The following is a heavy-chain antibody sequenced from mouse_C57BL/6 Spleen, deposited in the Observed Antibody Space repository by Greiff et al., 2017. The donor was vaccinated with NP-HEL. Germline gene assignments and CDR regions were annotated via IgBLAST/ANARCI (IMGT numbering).Heavy chain of an antibody. Sequence: EVKLVESGGGLVQPGGSLSLSCAASGFTFTDYYMSWVRQPPGKALEWLGFIRNKANGYTTEYSASVKGRFTISRDNSQSILYLQMNALRAEDSATYYCARVADYAMDYWGQGTSVTVSS. CDR2: IRNKANGYTT. D-gene: IGHD1-1*02. CDR1: GFTFTDYY. CDR3: ARVADYAMDY. J-gene: IGHJ4*01. V-gene: IGHV7-3*01.